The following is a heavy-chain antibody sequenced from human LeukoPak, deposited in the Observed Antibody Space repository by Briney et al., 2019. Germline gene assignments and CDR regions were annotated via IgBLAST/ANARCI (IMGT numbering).Heavy chain of an antibody. CDR3: ARDPGSFSGLDF. Sequence: PGGSLRLSCAASGFTVTNNYMRWVRQAPGKGLEWVSVIYSGGGIDYADSVRGRFTVSRDNSKNTVYLQMNSLRVEDTAVYYRARDPGSFSGLDFWGQGTLVTVSS. CDR1: GFTVTNNY. J-gene: IGHJ4*02. V-gene: IGHV3-53*01. CDR2: IYSGGGI. D-gene: IGHD1-26*01.